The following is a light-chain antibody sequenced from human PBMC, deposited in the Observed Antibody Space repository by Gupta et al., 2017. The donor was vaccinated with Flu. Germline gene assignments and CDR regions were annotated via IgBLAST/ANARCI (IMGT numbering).Light chain of an antibody. J-gene: IGLJ1*01. CDR1: SSNIGTNA. Sequence: RVTISCSGSSSNIGTNAVSWYQQLPGTAPNLLIYTNNQRPSGVPDRYSASKSGSSASLAISGLQSEDEADYYCAAWDDTLDGPVFGTGTKVTVL. V-gene: IGLV1-44*01. CDR3: AAWDDTLDGPV. CDR2: TNN.